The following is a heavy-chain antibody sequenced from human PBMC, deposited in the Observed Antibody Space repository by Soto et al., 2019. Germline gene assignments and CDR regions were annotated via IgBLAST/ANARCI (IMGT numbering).Heavy chain of an antibody. CDR3: SRGGYNPYETAPLFFDN. Sequence: GGSLRLSCTISGFTFGGYAMSWFRQAPGKGLEWVGFIRGKAYGGTTEYAASLIGRFTISRDDSKSIAYLQMNRLKIEDTAVYYCSRGGYNPYETAPLFFDNWGQGTLVTVSS. V-gene: IGHV3-49*03. J-gene: IGHJ4*02. CDR1: GFTFGGYA. D-gene: IGHD1-20*01. CDR2: IRGKAYGGTT.